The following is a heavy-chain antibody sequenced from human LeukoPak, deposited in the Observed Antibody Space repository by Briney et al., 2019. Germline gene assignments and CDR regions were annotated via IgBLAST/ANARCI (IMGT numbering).Heavy chain of an antibody. CDR1: GGSISSSSYY. V-gene: IGHV4-39*01. Sequence: PSETLSLTCTVSGGSISSSSYYWGWIRQPPGKGLEWIGSIYYSGSTYYNPSLKSRVTISVDTSKNQFSLKLSSVTAADTAVYYCAGLMVRGVKTQDYWGQGTLVTVSS. CDR2: IYYSGST. J-gene: IGHJ4*02. D-gene: IGHD3-10*01. CDR3: AGLMVRGVKTQDY.